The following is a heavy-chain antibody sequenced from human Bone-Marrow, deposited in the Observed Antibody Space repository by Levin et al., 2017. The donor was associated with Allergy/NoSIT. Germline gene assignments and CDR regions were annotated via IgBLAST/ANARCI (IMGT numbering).Heavy chain of an antibody. CDR2: IFHSGIA. Sequence: PSETLSLTCAVSGASISSSNWWNWVRQTPGGGLEWFGEIFHSGIANYNPSLKSRILISVDKSKNHFSLNLKSVTAADTALYYCTRRNSSWATFTFDIWGHGTMVTVS. CDR3: TRRNSSWATFTFDI. J-gene: IGHJ3*02. V-gene: IGHV4-4*02. D-gene: IGHD1/OR15-1a*01. CDR1: GASISSSNW.